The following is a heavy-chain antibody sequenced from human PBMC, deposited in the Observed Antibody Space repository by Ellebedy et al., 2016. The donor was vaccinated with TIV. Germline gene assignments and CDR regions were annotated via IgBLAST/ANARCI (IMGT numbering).Heavy chain of an antibody. Sequence: AASVKVSCKASGFAFTSYGFSWVRQAPGQGLEWMGWISAYNGKTNYAQKFQGRVTMTTETSTSTVYMELRTLRSDDTAVYYCATSSGWYFYYFDYWGQGTLVTVSS. V-gene: IGHV1-18*04. J-gene: IGHJ4*02. CDR2: ISAYNGKT. CDR1: GFAFTSYG. D-gene: IGHD6-19*01. CDR3: ATSSGWYFYYFDY.